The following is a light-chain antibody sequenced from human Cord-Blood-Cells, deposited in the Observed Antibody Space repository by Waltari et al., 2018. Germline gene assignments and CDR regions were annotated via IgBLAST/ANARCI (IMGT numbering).Light chain of an antibody. Sequence: AIRMTQSPSSLSASTGDRVTITCRASQGISIYLAWYQQKPGKAPKLLIYAASTLQSGVPSRFSGSGSGTDFTLTISCLQSEDFATYYCQQYYSYARTFGQGTKVEIK. CDR1: QGISIY. CDR3: QQYYSYART. V-gene: IGKV1-8*01. J-gene: IGKJ1*01. CDR2: AAS.